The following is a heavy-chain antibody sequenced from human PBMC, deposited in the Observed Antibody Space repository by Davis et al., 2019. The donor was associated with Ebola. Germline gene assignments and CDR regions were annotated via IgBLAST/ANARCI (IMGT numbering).Heavy chain of an antibody. J-gene: IGHJ5*02. CDR2: INHSGST. D-gene: IGHD6-6*01. V-gene: IGHV4-34*01. Sequence: GSLRLSCAVYGGSFSGYYWSWIRQPPGKGLEWIGEINHSGSTNYNPSLKSRVTISVDTSKNQFSLKLSSVTAADTAVYYCARGGIAARPRWFDPWGQGTLVTVSS. CDR1: GGSFSGYY. CDR3: ARGGIAARPRWFDP.